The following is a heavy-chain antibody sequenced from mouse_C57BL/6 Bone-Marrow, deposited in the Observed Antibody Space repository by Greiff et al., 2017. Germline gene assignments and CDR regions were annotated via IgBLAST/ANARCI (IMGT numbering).Heavy chain of an antibody. CDR2: FHPYNDDT. CDR1: GYTFTTYP. D-gene: IGHD4-1*01. Sequence: QVQLKQSGAELVKPGASVKMSCKASGYTFTTYPIEWMKQNHGKSLEWIGNFHPYNDDTKYNEKFKGKATLTVEKSSSTFYLELSRLTSDDSAVYYCARLNWDVGYFDYWGQGTTLTVSS. CDR3: ARLNWDVGYFDY. V-gene: IGHV1-47*01. J-gene: IGHJ2*01.